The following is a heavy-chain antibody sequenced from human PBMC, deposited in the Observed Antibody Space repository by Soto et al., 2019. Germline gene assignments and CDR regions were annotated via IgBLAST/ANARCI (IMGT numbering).Heavy chain of an antibody. D-gene: IGHD2-15*01. CDR1: GYSFTSYW. Sequence: PGESLKISCKGSGYSFTSYWIGWVRQMPGKGLEWMGIIYPGDSDTRYSPSFQGQVTISADKSISTAYLQWSSLKASDTAMYYCARQGAGYCSGGSCFHAFDIWGQGTMVTV. CDR2: IYPGDSDT. V-gene: IGHV5-51*01. CDR3: ARQGAGYCSGGSCFHAFDI. J-gene: IGHJ3*02.